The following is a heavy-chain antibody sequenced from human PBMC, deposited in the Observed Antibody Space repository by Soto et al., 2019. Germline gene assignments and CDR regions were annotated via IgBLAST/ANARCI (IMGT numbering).Heavy chain of an antibody. J-gene: IGHJ4*02. V-gene: IGHV1-46*01. CDR3: ARDLSSIFGVVIIGYQFDY. Sequence: QVQLVQSGAEVKKPGASVKVSCKASGYTFTSYYMHWVRQAPGQGLEWMGIINPSGGRTSYAQKFQGRVTMTRDTSTSTVDMELSSLRSEDTAVYYCARDLSSIFGVVIIGYQFDYWGQGTLVTVSS. CDR1: GYTFTSYY. CDR2: INPSGGRT. D-gene: IGHD3-3*01.